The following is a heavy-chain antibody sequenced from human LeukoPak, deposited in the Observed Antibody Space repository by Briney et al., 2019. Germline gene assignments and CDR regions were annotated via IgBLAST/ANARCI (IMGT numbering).Heavy chain of an antibody. CDR1: GGSISSSGYY. V-gene: IGHV4-39*07. CDR3: ARSDGHSGHYYDSSGYYSY. D-gene: IGHD3-22*01. CDR2: INHSGST. J-gene: IGHJ4*02. Sequence: SETLSLTCTVSGGSISSSGYYWSWIRQPPGKGLEWIGEINHSGSTNYNPSLKSRVTISVDTSKNQFSLKLSSVTAADTAVYYCARSDGHSGHYYDSSGYYSYWGQGTLVTVSS.